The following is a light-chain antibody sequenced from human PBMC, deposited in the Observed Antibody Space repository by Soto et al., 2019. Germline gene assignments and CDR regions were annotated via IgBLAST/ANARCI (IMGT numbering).Light chain of an antibody. CDR3: RQYGSSRWT. CDR1: QSVSSSY. Sequence: EIVLTQSPGTLSLSPGERATLSCRASQSVSSSYLAWYQQKPGQAPRLLIYGASSRATGIPDRFSGSGSGTDVTLTISRLEPEDFAVYYCRQYGSSRWTFGQGTNVQIK. V-gene: IGKV3-20*01. J-gene: IGKJ1*01. CDR2: GAS.